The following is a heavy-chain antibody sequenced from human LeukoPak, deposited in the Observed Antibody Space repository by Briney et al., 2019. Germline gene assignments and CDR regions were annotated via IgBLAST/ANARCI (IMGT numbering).Heavy chain of an antibody. CDR2: IRSKTDGGTT. J-gene: IGHJ4*02. V-gene: IGHV3-15*01. CDR1: GFTFSNAW. D-gene: IGHD6-19*01. CDR3: TTYVAVAGTRHFDS. Sequence: VESLGLSCAASGFTFSNAWMSWVRQAPGKGLEWMGRIRSKTDGGTTDYAAPVKDRFTISRDDSKNTLFLQINSLITEDTAVYYCTTYVAVAGTRHFDSWGQGALVTVSS.